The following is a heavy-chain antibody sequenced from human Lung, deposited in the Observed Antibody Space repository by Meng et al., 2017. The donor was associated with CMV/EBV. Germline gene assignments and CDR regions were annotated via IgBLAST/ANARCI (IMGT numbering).Heavy chain of an antibody. V-gene: IGHV3-48*04. CDR1: GFNFRTYG. D-gene: IGHD3-22*01. CDR2: ISNSGSAK. CDR3: ARSLFDSNDPFDY. Sequence: GESLKISCAASGFNFRTYGMHWVRQAPGKGLEWVSYISNSGSAKYYADSLRGRFTISRDNAKNSLYLQMNSLRADDTAVYYCARSLFDSNDPFDYWGQGTVVTVSS. J-gene: IGHJ4*02.